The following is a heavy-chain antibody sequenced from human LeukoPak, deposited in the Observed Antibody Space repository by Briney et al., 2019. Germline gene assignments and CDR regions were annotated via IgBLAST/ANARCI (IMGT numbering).Heavy chain of an antibody. D-gene: IGHD5-24*01. CDR3: VKALIKVARILEN. CDR2: ISGSGTMT. V-gene: IGHV3-23*01. CDR1: GLTFSTYA. Sequence: PGGSLRLSCAASGLTFSTYAMTWVRQAPGKGLEWVSGISGSGTMTYYADSVKGRFTISRDNSNNTLFLQMNSLRVEDTAVYYCVKALIKVARILENWGQGTLVTFS. J-gene: IGHJ4*01.